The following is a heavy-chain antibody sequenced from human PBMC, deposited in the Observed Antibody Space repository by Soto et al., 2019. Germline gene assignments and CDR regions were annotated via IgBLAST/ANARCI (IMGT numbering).Heavy chain of an antibody. V-gene: IGHV3-30*18. CDR1: GFTFSSYA. CDR3: AKDHYDSSWDFDY. Sequence: VQLLESGGGLVQPGGSLRLSCAASGFTFSSYAMSWVRQAPGKGLEWVAVISYDGSNKYYADSVKGRFTISRDNSKNTLYLQMNSLRAEDTAVYYCAKDHYDSSWDFDYWGQGTLVTVSS. CDR2: ISYDGSNK. D-gene: IGHD3-22*01. J-gene: IGHJ4*02.